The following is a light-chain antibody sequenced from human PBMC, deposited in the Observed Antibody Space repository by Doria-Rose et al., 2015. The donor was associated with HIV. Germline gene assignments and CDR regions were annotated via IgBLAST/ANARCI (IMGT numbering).Light chain of an antibody. J-gene: IGKJ1*01. CDR1: QRFSSTY. CDR2: DGS. CDR3: HQYGTSWT. V-gene: IGKV3-20*01. Sequence: TQSPGTLSLSPGERATLSCRASQRFSSTYLAWYQQKPGQAPSLPIYDGSTRATGIPDRFSASRYGTDFTLTINRLEPEDFALYYCHQYGTSWTFGQGTKVEI.